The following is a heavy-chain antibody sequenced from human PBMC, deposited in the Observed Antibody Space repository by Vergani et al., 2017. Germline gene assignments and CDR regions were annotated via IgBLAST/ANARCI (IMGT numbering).Heavy chain of an antibody. D-gene: IGHD5-24*01. V-gene: IGHV3-43*01. J-gene: IGHJ4*02. CDR2: ISWDGGST. Sequence: EVQLVESGGVVVQPGGSLRLSCAASGFTFDDYTMHWVRQAPGKGLEWVSLISWDGGSTYYADSVKGRFTISRDNSKNSLYLQTNSLRTEDTALYYCAKDMMATIYAFDYWGQGTLVTVSS. CDR3: AKDMMATIYAFDY. CDR1: GFTFDDYT.